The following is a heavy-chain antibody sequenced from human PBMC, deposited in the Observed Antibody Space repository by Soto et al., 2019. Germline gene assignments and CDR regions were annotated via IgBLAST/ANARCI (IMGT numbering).Heavy chain of an antibody. V-gene: IGHV2-5*02. CDR2: IYWDDDK. CDR1: GFSLSTSGVG. J-gene: IGHJ4*02. Sequence: QITLKESGPTLVKPTQPLTLTCTFSGFSLSTSGVGVGWIRQPPGKALEWLALIYWDDDKRYSPSLKSRLTITKDTTKNQVVLTMTNMDPVDTATYYCAHSPKGYCSSTSCYAFDYWGQGTLVTVSS. D-gene: IGHD2-2*01. CDR3: AHSPKGYCSSTSCYAFDY.